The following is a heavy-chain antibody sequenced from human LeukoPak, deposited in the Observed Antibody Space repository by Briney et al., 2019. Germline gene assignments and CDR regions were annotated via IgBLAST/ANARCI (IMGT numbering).Heavy chain of an antibody. V-gene: IGHV1-2*02. CDR1: GYTFTGYY. D-gene: IGHD3-3*01. J-gene: IGHJ4*02. CDR2: INPNSGGT. CDR3: ARVPVLSFDFWSGYYFDY. Sequence: ASVKVSCKASGYTFTGYYMHWVRQAPGQGLEWMGWINPNSGGTNYAQKFQGRVTMTRDTSISTAYMELSRLRSDDTAVYYCARVPVLSFDFWSGYYFDYWGQGTLVTVSS.